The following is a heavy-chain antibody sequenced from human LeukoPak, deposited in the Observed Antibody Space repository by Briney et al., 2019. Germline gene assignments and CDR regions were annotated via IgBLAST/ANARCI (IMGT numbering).Heavy chain of an antibody. CDR1: GFTFDDYG. V-gene: IGHV3-20*04. J-gene: IGHJ4*02. D-gene: IGHD6-13*01. CDR2: INWNGGST. CDR3: ARLDSSSWYRYFDY. Sequence: PGGSLRLSCAASGFTFDDYGMSWVRQAPGKGLEWVSGINWNGGSTGYADSVKGRFTISRDNAKNSLYLQMNSLRAEDTALYYCARLDSSSWYRYFDYWGQGTLVTVSS.